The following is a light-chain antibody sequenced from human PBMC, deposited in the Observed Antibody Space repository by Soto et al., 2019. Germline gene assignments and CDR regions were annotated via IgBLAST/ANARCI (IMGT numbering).Light chain of an antibody. CDR3: GSWDSSLSAYV. CDR2: DDN. V-gene: IGLV1-51*01. J-gene: IGLJ1*01. CDR1: SSNIGGSS. Sequence: QSVLTQPPSVSAAPGQKVTISCSGSSSNIGGSSVSWYQQLPGTAPKLLIYDDNKRPSGIPDRFSGSKSGTSATLGITGFQTGDEADYYCGSWDSSLSAYVFGTGTKVTLL.